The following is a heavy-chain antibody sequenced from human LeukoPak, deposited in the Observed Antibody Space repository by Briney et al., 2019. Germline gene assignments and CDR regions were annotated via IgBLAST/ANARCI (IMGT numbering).Heavy chain of an antibody. CDR3: ASSGGYYFDY. V-gene: IGHV4-4*09. CDR2: IYSSGTT. J-gene: IGHJ4*02. D-gene: IGHD6-19*01. Sequence: PSETLSLTCTVSGGSMSSYYWSWIRQPPGKGLEWIGYIYSSGTTNYNPSLKSRVTISVDTSKNQFSLKLNSVTAADTAVYYRASSGGYYFDYWGQGTLVTVSS. CDR1: GGSMSSYY.